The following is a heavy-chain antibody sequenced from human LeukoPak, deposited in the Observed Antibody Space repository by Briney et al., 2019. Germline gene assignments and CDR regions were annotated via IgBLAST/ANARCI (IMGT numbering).Heavy chain of an antibody. D-gene: IGHD3-22*01. CDR3: ARDKTMIVVVTYYYGMDV. Sequence: GRSLRLSCAASGFTFSSYAMHWVRQAPGKGLEWVAVISYDGSNKYYADSVKGRFTISRDNSKNTLYLRMNSLRAEDTAVYYCARDKTMIVVVTYYYGMDVWGQGTTVTVSS. V-gene: IGHV3-30-3*01. CDR2: ISYDGSNK. J-gene: IGHJ6*02. CDR1: GFTFSSYA.